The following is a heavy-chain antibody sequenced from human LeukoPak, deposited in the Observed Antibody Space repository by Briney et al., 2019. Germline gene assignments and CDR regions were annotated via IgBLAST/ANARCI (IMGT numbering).Heavy chain of an antibody. Sequence: GGSLRLSCAAPGFTVSSYEMNWVRQAPGKGLEWVSYISSSGSTIYYADSVKGRFTISRDNAKNSLYLQMNSLRVEDTAVYYCARSAGTWFDPWGQGTLVTVSS. CDR1: GFTVSSYE. D-gene: IGHD1-1*01. J-gene: IGHJ5*02. V-gene: IGHV3-48*03. CDR2: ISSSGSTI. CDR3: ARSAGTWFDP.